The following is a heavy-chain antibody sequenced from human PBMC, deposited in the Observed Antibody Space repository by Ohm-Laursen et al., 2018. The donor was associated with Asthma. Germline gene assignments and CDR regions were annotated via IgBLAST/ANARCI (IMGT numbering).Heavy chain of an antibody. V-gene: IGHV4-30-4*01. Sequence: TLSLTCTVSGGSINKDYYWPWIRQSPGEGLEWIGFIYHSGSTYFNPSLQSRASISRDTSRDQFSLPLTSVNAADTAVYFCCRSVYFRGRGSGYLDLWGRGTLVTVSS. J-gene: IGHJ2*01. CDR1: GGSINKDYY. CDR3: CRSVYFRGRGSGYLDL. D-gene: IGHD1-26*01. CDR2: IYHSGST.